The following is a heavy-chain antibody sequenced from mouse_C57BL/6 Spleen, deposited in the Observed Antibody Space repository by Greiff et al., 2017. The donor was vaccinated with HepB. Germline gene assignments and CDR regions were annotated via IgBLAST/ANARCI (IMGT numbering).Heavy chain of an antibody. CDR3: ARSEGSQATDY. Sequence: QVQLQQPGAELVRPGTSVKLSCKASGYTFTSYWMHWVKQRPGQGLEWIGVIDPSDSYTNYNQKFKGKATLTVDTSSSTAYMQLSSLTSEDSAVYYCARSEGSQATDYWGQGTTLTVSS. J-gene: IGHJ2*01. V-gene: IGHV1-59*01. CDR2: IDPSDSYT. CDR1: GYTFTSYW. D-gene: IGHD3-2*02.